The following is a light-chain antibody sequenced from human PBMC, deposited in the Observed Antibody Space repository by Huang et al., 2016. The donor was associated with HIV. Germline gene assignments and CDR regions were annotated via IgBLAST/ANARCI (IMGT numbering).Light chain of an antibody. J-gene: IGKJ2*01. CDR3: QQYDSWPPRHT. V-gene: IGKV3-15*01. CDR2: GSS. CDR1: QNVHGN. Sequence: ETVLTQSPGTLSASLGGRVTLTCRASQNVHGNLAWYQQTPGQPPRLLMYGSSTRAAGVSGRFRASGSETHFTLTITSLQSEDFGIYYCQQYDSWPPRHTFGQGTRLE.